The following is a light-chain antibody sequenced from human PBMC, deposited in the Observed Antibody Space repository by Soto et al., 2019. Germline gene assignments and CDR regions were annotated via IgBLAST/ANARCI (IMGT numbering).Light chain of an antibody. V-gene: IGKV1-27*01. CDR3: QNYKSVPLT. Sequence: DIQMTKSPSSLSVSVEDRVTITCRASQGIYNFLAWYQQKPGKVPKLLIYAASTLQSGVPSRFSGSGSGTDFSLTISSLQPEDVATYYCQNYKSVPLTFGGGTK. J-gene: IGKJ4*01. CDR2: AAS. CDR1: QGIYNF.